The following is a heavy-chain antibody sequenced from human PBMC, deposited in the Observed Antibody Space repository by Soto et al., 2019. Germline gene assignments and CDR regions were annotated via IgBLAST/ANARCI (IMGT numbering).Heavy chain of an antibody. CDR3: ARLVQHGTDGDYVEGGWFDP. CDR1: GYTFTSYD. V-gene: IGHV1-8*01. CDR2: MNPNSGNT. Sequence: QVQLVQSGAEVKKPGASVKVSCKASGYTFTSYDINWVRQATGQGLEWMGWMNPNSGNTGYAQKFQGRVTMTRNTSMSTAYMELSSLRSEDTAVYYCARLVQHGTDGDYVEGGWFDPWGQGTLVTVSS. D-gene: IGHD4-17*01. J-gene: IGHJ5*02.